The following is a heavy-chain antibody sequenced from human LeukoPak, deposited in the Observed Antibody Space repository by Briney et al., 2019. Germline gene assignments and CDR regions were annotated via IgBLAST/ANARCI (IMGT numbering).Heavy chain of an antibody. V-gene: IGHV3-7*01. J-gene: IGHJ3*02. CDR2: IREDGSEK. CDR1: GFTFSSYW. CDR3: ARSLITVTPAFDI. D-gene: IGHD4-11*01. Sequence: GGSLRLSCAASGFTFSSYWMTWVRQAPGKGLEWVANIREDGSEKYYVDSVKGRFTISRDNAKNSLYLQMNSLRVEDTAVYYCARSLITVTPAFDIWGQGTMVTVSS.